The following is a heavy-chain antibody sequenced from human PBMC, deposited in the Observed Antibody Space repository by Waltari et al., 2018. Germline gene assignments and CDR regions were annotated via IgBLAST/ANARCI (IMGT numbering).Heavy chain of an antibody. D-gene: IGHD1-26*01. CDR3: AREEVLGATRLRYFDY. J-gene: IGHJ4*02. CDR2: IYTSGST. V-gene: IGHV4-61*02. Sequence: QVQLQESGPGLVKPSQTLSLTCTVSGGSISSGSYYWSWIRQPAGKGLEWIGRIYTSGSTNYNPSRQSRVTISVDTSKNQFSLKLSSVTAADPAVYYCAREEVLGATRLRYFDYWGQGTLVTVSS. CDR1: GGSISSGSYY.